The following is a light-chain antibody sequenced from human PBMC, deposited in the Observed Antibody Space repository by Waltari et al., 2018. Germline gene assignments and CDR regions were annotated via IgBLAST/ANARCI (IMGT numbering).Light chain of an antibody. J-gene: IGKJ1*01. Sequence: SCRASQSVSRALAWYQQKHGQAPRLLIYGASTRATGIPDRFSGSGSGTDFSLTISRLEPDDFAVYYCQHYLRLPVTFGQGTTVEI. CDR2: GAS. CDR1: QSVSRA. CDR3: QHYLRLPVT. V-gene: IGKV3-20*01.